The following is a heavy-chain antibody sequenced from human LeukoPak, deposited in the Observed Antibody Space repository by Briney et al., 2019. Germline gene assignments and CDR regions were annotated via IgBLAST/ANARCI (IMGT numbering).Heavy chain of an antibody. CDR3: ARSTQWLVGEFDY. V-gene: IGHV4-59*12. CDR2: IYHSGST. J-gene: IGHJ4*02. CDR1: GGSISSYY. D-gene: IGHD6-19*01. Sequence: SETLSLTCTVSGGSISSYYWSWIRQPPGKGLEWIGYIYHSGSTNYNPSLKSRVTMSVDTSKNQFSLKLSSVTAADTAVYYCARSTQWLVGEFDYWGQGTLVTVSS.